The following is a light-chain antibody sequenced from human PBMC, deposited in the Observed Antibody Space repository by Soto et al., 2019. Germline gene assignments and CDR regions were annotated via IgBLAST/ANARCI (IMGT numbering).Light chain of an antibody. CDR1: QGIGTW. V-gene: IGKV1D-12*01. Sequence: DVQVTQSPSFVSASVGDRVTITCRASQGIGTWLAWYQQKPGQAPNLLIYGATNLQDGVPSRFSGSGLGTHFTLTIFSLQPEDSASYYCQQTNSFPITVGQGTRLEI. CDR3: QQTNSFPIT. CDR2: GAT. J-gene: IGKJ5*01.